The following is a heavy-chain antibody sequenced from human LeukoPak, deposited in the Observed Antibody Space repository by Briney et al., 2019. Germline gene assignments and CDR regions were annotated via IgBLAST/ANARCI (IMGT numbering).Heavy chain of an antibody. CDR2: ISSSSSTI. D-gene: IGHD3-10*01. J-gene: IGHJ4*02. V-gene: IGHV3-48*01. CDR1: GFTFSSYS. CDR3: ARGGLLRGDY. Sequence: PGGSLRLSCAASGFTFSSYSMNWVRQAPGKGLEWVSYISSSSSTIYYADSVKGRFTVSRDNAKNSLYLQMNSLRAEDTAVYHCARGGLLRGDYWGQGTLVTVSS.